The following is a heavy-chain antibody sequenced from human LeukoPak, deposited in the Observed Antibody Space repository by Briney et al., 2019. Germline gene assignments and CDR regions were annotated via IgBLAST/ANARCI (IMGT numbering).Heavy chain of an antibody. V-gene: IGHV3-9*01. CDR1: GFTFDDYA. CDR2: ISWNSGSI. J-gene: IGHJ4*02. CDR3: AKDIDKAVAGGGVDY. Sequence: GGSLRLSCAASGFTFDDYAMHWVRQAPGKGLEWVSGISWNSGSIGYADSVKGRFTISRDNAKNSLYLQMNSLRAEDTALYYCAKDIDKAVAGGGVDYWDQGTLVTVSS. D-gene: IGHD6-19*01.